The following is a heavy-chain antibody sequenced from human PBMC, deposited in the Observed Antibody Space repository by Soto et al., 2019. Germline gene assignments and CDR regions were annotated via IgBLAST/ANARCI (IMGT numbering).Heavy chain of an antibody. CDR1: GASISDYY. D-gene: IGHD1-26*01. CDR2: IYTSGNT. V-gene: IGHV4-59*13. Sequence: QVQLQESGPGLVKPSETLSLTCNVSGASISDYYWSWIRQPPGKGLEWIGYIYTSGNTNYNPSLKRRVTISVDTSKNQFSLKLRSVTAADTAVYHCASLVGSGYSDYWGQGTLVTVSS. J-gene: IGHJ4*02. CDR3: ASLVGSGYSDY.